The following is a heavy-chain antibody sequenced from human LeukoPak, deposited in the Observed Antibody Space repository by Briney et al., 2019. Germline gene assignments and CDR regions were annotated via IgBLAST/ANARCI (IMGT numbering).Heavy chain of an antibody. CDR1: GGSFSGYY. V-gene: IGHV4-34*01. D-gene: IGHD4-23*01. CDR3: ARNDGNAAFDY. J-gene: IGHJ4*02. Sequence: PSETLSLTCAVYGGSFSGYYWSWIRQPPGKGLEWIGEINHSGSTNYNPSLKSRVTISVDTSKNQFSLKLSSVTAADTAMYYCARNDGNAAFDYWGQGTLVTVSS. CDR2: INHSGST.